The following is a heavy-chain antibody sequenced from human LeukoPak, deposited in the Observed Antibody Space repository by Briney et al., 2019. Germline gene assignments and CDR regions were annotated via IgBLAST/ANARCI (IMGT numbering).Heavy chain of an antibody. CDR2: IYWNDDK. CDR1: GFSLSTSGVG. CDR3: AHNDFWSGYLSWFDP. V-gene: IGHV2-5*01. Sequence: SGPTLVKPTQTLTLTCTFSGFSLSTSGVGVGWIRQPPGEALEWLALIYWNDDKRYSPSLKSRLTITKDTSKNQVVLTMTNMGPVDTATYYCAHNDFWSGYLSWFDPWGQGTLVTVSS. J-gene: IGHJ5*02. D-gene: IGHD3-3*01.